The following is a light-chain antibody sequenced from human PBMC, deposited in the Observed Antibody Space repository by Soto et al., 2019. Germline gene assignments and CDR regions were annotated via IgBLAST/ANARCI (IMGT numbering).Light chain of an antibody. V-gene: IGKV3-20*01. J-gene: IGKJ1*01. CDR2: DAS. CDR3: QQYGSSPRT. CDR1: HSVSSY. Sequence: EIVLTQSPATLSLSPGERATLSCRASHSVSSYLALYQQKAGQAPRLLIYDASSRATGIPDRCSGSGAGTDFPPTISRLEPEDFAVYYRQQYGSSPRTFGQGTKVDIK.